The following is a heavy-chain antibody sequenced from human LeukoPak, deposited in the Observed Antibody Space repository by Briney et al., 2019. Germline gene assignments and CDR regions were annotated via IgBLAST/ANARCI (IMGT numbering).Heavy chain of an antibody. CDR1: GGSFSGCY. J-gene: IGHJ1*01. CDR3: ARGGAARLHFQN. CDR2: IYHSGST. V-gene: IGHV4-59*01. Sequence: SETLSLTCAVYGGSFSGCYWSWIRQPPGKGLEWIGYIYHSGSTNYNPSLQSRVTISVDTSKNQFSLNLNSVTAADTAVYYCARGGAARLHFQNWGQGTLVTVSS. D-gene: IGHD6-6*01.